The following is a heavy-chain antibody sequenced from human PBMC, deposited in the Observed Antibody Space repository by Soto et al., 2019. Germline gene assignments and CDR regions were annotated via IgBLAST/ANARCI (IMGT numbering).Heavy chain of an antibody. V-gene: IGHV1-18*04. CDR2: ISAYNGNT. D-gene: IGHD3-16*02. Sequence: QVQLVQSGAEVKKPGASVKVSCKASGYTFTSYGISWVRQAPGQGLEWMGWISAYNGNTNYAQKLQGRVTMTTDTSTSTAYMELTSLRSDDTAVYYCANLRIWDSSSYGMDVWGQGTTVTVSS. J-gene: IGHJ6*02. CDR3: ANLRIWDSSSYGMDV. CDR1: GYTFTSYG.